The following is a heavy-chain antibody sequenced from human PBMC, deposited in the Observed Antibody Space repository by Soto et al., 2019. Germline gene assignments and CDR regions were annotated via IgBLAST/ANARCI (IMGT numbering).Heavy chain of an antibody. D-gene: IGHD2-8*02. V-gene: IGHV4-59*12. J-gene: IGHJ4*02. Sequence: SETLSLTCTVSGDSISSYYWSWIRQPPGKGLEWIGYIYYSGSTNYNPSLKSRVTISVDTSKNQFSLKLTSVTAADTAVYYCARDKITGLFDYWGQGTLVTVSS. CDR2: IYYSGST. CDR1: GDSISSYY. CDR3: ARDKITGLFDY.